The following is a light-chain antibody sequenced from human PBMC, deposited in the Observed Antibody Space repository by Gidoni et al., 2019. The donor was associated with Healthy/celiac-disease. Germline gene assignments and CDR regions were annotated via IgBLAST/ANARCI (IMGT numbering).Light chain of an antibody. V-gene: IGLV1-40*01. Sequence: QSVLTQPPSVSEAPGQRVTISCTGSSSNIGAGYDVHWYQQLPGTAPKLLIYGNSNRPSGVPDRFSGSKSGTSASLAITGLQAEDEADYYCQSYDSSLRAWVFGGGTKLTVL. J-gene: IGLJ3*02. CDR3: QSYDSSLRAWV. CDR1: SSNIGAGYD. CDR2: GNS.